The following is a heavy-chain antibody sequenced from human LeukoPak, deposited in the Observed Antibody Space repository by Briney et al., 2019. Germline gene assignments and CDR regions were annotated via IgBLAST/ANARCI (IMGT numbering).Heavy chain of an antibody. Sequence: PGRSLRLSCAASGFTFSSYAMHWVRQAPGKGLEWVAVISYDGSNKYYADSVKGRFTISRDNSKNTLYLQMNSLRAEDTAVYYCARIRGNYYDSSGYLDYWGQGTLVTVSS. CDR3: ARIRGNYYDSSGYLDY. CDR1: GFTFSSYA. CDR2: ISYDGSNK. D-gene: IGHD3-22*01. V-gene: IGHV3-30*04. J-gene: IGHJ4*02.